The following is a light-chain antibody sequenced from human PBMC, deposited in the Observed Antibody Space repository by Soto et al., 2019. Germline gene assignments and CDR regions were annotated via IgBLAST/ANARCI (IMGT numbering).Light chain of an antibody. J-gene: IGKJ4*01. Sequence: EIVLTRSPATLSLSPGERATLSCRASQSVSSSYLAWYQQKPGQAPRLLIYGASSRATGIPDRFSGSGSGTDFTLTISRLEPEDFAVYYCQQYGSSPLTFGGGTKVDIK. CDR2: GAS. CDR1: QSVSSSY. V-gene: IGKV3-20*01. CDR3: QQYGSSPLT.